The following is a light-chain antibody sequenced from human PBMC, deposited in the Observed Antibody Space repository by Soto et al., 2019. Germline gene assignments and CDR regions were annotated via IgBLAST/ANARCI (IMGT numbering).Light chain of an antibody. Sequence: EIVLTQSPATLSVSPGERATLSCRASQSVGNNFAWYQQKPGQAPRLLIFAASTRATGVPARFSGSGSGTEFTLIISSLQSEDFGVYYCQQYGDWPLTFGGGAKVEI. CDR1: QSVGNN. V-gene: IGKV3-15*01. J-gene: IGKJ4*01. CDR3: QQYGDWPLT. CDR2: AAS.